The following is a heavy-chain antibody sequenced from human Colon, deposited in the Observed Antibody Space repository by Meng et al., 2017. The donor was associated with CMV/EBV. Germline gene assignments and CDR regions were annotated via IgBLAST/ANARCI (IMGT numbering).Heavy chain of an antibody. V-gene: IGHV3-21*01. CDR2: ISSSSSYI. CDR1: GFTFSSYS. J-gene: IGHJ6*02. Sequence: GGSLRLSCAASGFTFSSYSMNWVRQAPGKGLEWVSSISSSSSYIYYADSVKGRFTISRDNAKNSLYLQMNGLRAEDTAVYYCARDLDNYYYYYGMDVWGQGTTVTVSS. CDR3: ARDLDNYYYYYGMDV. D-gene: IGHD3-9*01.